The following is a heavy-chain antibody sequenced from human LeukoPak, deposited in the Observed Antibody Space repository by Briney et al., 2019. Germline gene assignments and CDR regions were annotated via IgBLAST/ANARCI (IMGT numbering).Heavy chain of an antibody. D-gene: IGHD3-22*01. V-gene: IGHV1-69*06. CDR3: AGNYYDSSGYYYVEMDY. CDR1: GYTFSSYY. CDR2: IIPIFGTA. J-gene: IGHJ4*02. Sequence: WASVKVSCKASGYTFSSYYMHWVRQAPGQGLEWMGGIIPIFGTANYAQKFQGRVTITADKSTSTAYMELSSLRSEDTAVYYCAGNYYDSSGYYYVEMDYWGQGTLVTVSS.